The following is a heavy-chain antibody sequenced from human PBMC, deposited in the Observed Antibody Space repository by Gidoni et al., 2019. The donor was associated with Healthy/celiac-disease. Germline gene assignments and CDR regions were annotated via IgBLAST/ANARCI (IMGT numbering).Heavy chain of an antibody. CDR1: GLPLSSYS. CDR3: ARELMAAADYFDY. D-gene: IGHD6-13*01. J-gene: IGHJ4*02. Sequence: EVQLVESGGGLVKPGGSLRPSCAACGLPLSSYSMNWVRQAPGKGLEWVSSISSSSSYIYYADSVKGRFTISRDNAKNSLYLQMNSLRAEDTAVYYCARELMAAADYFDYWGQGTLVTVSS. CDR2: ISSSSSYI. V-gene: IGHV3-21*01.